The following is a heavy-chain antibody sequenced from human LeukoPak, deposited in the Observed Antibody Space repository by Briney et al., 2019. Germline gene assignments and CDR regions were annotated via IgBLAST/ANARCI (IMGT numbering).Heavy chain of an antibody. CDR2: IYTSGST. J-gene: IGHJ4*02. Sequence: SQTLSLTCTVSGGSISSGSYYWSWIRQPAGKGLEWIGRIYTSGSTNYNPSLKSRVTISVDTSKNQFSLKLSSVTAADTAVYYCARERGVTHGLPDFDYWGQGTLVTVSS. V-gene: IGHV4-61*02. CDR1: GGSISSGSYY. CDR3: ARERGVTHGLPDFDY. D-gene: IGHD3-3*01.